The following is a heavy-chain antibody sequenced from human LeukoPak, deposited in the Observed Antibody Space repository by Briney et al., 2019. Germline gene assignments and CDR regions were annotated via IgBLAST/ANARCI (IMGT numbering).Heavy chain of an antibody. CDR3: ARTGAENIVVVPAAIARPNWFDP. CDR1: GGSISSSSYY. V-gene: IGHV4-39*01. Sequence: SETLSLTCTVSGGSISSSSYYWGWIRQPPGTGREWIGSIYYSGRTYYNPSLKSRVTISVDTSNNQFSLKLSSVTAADTAVYYCARTGAENIVVVPAAIARPNWFDPWGQGTLVTVSS. D-gene: IGHD2-2*02. CDR2: IYYSGRT. J-gene: IGHJ5*02.